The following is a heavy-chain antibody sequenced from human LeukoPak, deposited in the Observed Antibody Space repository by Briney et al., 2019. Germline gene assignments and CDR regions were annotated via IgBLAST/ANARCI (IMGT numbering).Heavy chain of an antibody. CDR3: AKDPRRYSRTGGYFDY. CDR1: GFTFSGHG. V-gene: IGHV3-30*18. J-gene: IGHJ4*02. Sequence: PGGSLRLSCAASGFTFSGHGMHWVRQAPGKGLEWVAVISYDGTNKYNADSVKGRFTISRDNSKNTLYLQMNSLRAEDTAVYYCAKDPRRYSRTGGYFDYWGQGTLVTVSS. D-gene: IGHD6-13*01. CDR2: ISYDGTNK.